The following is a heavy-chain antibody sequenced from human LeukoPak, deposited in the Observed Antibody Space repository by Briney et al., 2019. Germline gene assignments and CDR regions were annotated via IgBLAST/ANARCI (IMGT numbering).Heavy chain of an antibody. J-gene: IGHJ4*02. CDR1: GFTFSSYA. CDR2: ISYDGSNK. Sequence: PGGTLRLSCAASGFTFSSYAMHWVRQAPGKGLEWVAVISYDGSNKYYADSVKGRFTISRDNSKNTLYLQMNSLRAEDTAVYYCARDTYYGSGSHDYWGQGTLVTVSS. D-gene: IGHD3-10*01. V-gene: IGHV3-30*14. CDR3: ARDTYYGSGSHDY.